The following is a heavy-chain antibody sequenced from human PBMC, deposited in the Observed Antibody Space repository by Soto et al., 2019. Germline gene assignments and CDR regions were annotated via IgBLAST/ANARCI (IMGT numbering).Heavy chain of an antibody. D-gene: IGHD6-13*01. CDR1: GDTCTSND. V-gene: IGHV1-46*03. J-gene: IGHJ3*02. CDR3: AIPGYSSSWYFLRPNDAFDI. Sequence: ASVKVPCKSCGDTCTSNDIHWVRQAPGQGLEGMGRINRSGGSTSYAEKFQGRVTMTRDTSTSTVYMELSSLRSEDTAVYYCAIPGYSSSWYFLRPNDAFDIWGQGTMVTVSS. CDR2: INRSGGST.